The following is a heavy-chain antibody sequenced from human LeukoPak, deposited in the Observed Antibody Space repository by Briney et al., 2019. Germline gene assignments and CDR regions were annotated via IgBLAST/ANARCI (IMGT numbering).Heavy chain of an antibody. CDR1: GYTLTELS. CDR3: ATLYGDPPAHAFDI. V-gene: IGHV1-24*01. J-gene: IGHJ3*02. CDR2: FDPEDGET. D-gene: IGHD4-17*01. Sequence: ASVKVSCKVSGYTLTELSMHWVRQAPGKGLEWMGGFDPEDGETIYAQKFQGRVTMTEDTSTDTAYMELSSLRSEDTAVYYCATLYGDPPAHAFDIWGQGTMVTVSS.